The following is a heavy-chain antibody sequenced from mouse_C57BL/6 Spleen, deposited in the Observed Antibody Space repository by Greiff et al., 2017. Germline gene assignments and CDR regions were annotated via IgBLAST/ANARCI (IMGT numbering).Heavy chain of an antibody. V-gene: IGHV1-39*01. CDR2: INPNYGTT. Sequence: LQESGPELVKPGASVKISCKASGYSFTDYNMNWVKQSNGKSLEWIGVINPNYGTTSYNQKFEGKATLTVDQSSSTAYMQLNSLTSEDSAVYYCARSSSSGRYYYAMDYWGQGTSVTVSS. J-gene: IGHJ4*01. D-gene: IGHD3-2*02. CDR1: GYSFTDYN. CDR3: ARSSSSGRYYYAMDY.